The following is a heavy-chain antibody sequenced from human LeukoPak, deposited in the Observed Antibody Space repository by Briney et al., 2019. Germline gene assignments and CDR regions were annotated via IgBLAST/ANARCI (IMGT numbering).Heavy chain of an antibody. CDR1: GFTFSDYY. D-gene: IGHD3-16*02. V-gene: IGHV4-34*01. CDR2: INHSGST. CDR3: ARGPHYDYVWGSYRYTTLDY. Sequence: LRLSCAASGFTFSDYYMSWIRQAPGKGLEWIGEINHSGSTNYDPSLKSRVTISVDTSKNQFSLKLSSVTAADTAVYYCARGPHYDYVWGSYRYTTLDYWGQGTLVTVSS. J-gene: IGHJ4*02.